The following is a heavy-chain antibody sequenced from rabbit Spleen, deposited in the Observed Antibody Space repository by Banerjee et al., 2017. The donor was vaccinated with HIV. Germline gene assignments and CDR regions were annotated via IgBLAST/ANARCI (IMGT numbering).Heavy chain of an antibody. V-gene: IGHV1S45*01. J-gene: IGHJ6*01. CDR3: ARDTSSSFSSYGMDL. D-gene: IGHD1-1*01. CDR2: IWTGDGTI. Sequence: QEQLVESGGGLVQPEGSLTLTCKASGFSFISRYWICWVRQAPGKGLEWIGCIWTGDGTIYYATWAKGRFTISKTSSTTVTLQMTSLTAADTATYFCARDTSSSFSSYGMDLWGQGTLVTVS. CDR1: GFSFISRYW.